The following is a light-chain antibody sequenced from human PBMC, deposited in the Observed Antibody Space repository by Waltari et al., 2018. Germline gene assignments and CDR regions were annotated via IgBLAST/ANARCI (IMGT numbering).Light chain of an antibody. CDR2: DVS. CDR1: SSAICYSNH. CDR3: SSYSTSITPYV. Sequence: QSALTQPASVSGSPGQSITISCTGSSSAICYSNHFSCYQQHPGKAPKLMIYDVSSRPSGVSNRFFGSKSGTTASLTVSGLQAEDEAVYFCSSYSTSITPYVFGAGTKVTVL. J-gene: IGLJ1*01. V-gene: IGLV2-14*03.